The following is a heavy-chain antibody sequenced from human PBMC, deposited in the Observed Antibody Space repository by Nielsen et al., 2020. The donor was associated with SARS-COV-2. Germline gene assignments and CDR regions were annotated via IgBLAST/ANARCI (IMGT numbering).Heavy chain of an antibody. CDR3: ARGLRSSTSCYDY. CDR2: IIPIFGTA. J-gene: IGHJ4*02. V-gene: IGHV1-69*01. Sequence: WVRQAPGQGLEWMGGIIPIFGTANYAQKFQGRVTITADESTSTAYMELSSLRSEDTAVYYCARGLRSSTSCYDYWGQGTLVTVSS. D-gene: IGHD2-2*01.